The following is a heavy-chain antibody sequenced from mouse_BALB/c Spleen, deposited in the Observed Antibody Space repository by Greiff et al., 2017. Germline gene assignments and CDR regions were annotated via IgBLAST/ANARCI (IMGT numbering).Heavy chain of an antibody. J-gene: IGHJ3*01. CDR3: ARHNDYDEVWFAY. CDR2: ISSGGSYT. CDR1: GFTFSSYA. Sequence: EVMLVESGGGLVKPGGSLKLSCAASGFTFSSYAMSWVRQTPEKRLEWVATISSGGSYTYYPDSVKGRFTISRDNAKNTLYLQMSSLRSEDTAMYYCARHNDYDEVWFAYWGQGTLVTVSA. D-gene: IGHD2-4*01. V-gene: IGHV5-9-3*01.